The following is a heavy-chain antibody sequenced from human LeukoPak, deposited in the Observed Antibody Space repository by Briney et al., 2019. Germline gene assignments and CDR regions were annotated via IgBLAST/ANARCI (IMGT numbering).Heavy chain of an antibody. Sequence: GESLKISCKGSGYSFTTYWIGWVRQMPGKGLEWMGIIYPGDSDTRYSPSFQGQVTISADKSINTAYLQWSSLKASDTAIYYCARHRSTNYYYYYMDVWGKGTTVTVSS. D-gene: IGHD5-24*01. J-gene: IGHJ6*03. CDR3: ARHRSTNYYYYYMDV. V-gene: IGHV5-51*01. CDR2: IYPGDSDT. CDR1: GYSFTTYW.